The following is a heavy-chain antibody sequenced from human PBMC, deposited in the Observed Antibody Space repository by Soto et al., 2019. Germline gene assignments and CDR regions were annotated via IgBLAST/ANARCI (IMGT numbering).Heavy chain of an antibody. V-gene: IGHV3-30*18. CDR1: GFTFSSYG. J-gene: IGHJ4*02. CDR2: ISYDGSNK. Sequence: VQLVESGGGVVQPGRSLRLSCAASGFTFSSYGMHWVRQAPGKGLEWVAVISYDGSNKYYADSVKGRFTISRDNSKNTLYLQMNSLRAEDTAVYYCAKASYKYYYDSSGYYPSFDYWGQGTLVTVSS. D-gene: IGHD3-22*01. CDR3: AKASYKYYYDSSGYYPSFDY.